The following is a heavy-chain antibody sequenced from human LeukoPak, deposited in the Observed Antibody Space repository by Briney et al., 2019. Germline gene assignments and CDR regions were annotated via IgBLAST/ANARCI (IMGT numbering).Heavy chain of an antibody. CDR1: GLTFSNYG. CDR3: ARNYNGMSN. V-gene: IGHV3-74*01. D-gene: IGHD1-26*01. Sequence: HPGGSLRLSCAASGLTFSNYGMMWVRQAPGKGLVWVSYINNDGRSATYADSVKGRFTISRDNAKNTLYLQMNSLKAEDSAMYYCARNYNGMSNWGQGTLVIVSS. CDR2: INNDGRSA. J-gene: IGHJ4*02.